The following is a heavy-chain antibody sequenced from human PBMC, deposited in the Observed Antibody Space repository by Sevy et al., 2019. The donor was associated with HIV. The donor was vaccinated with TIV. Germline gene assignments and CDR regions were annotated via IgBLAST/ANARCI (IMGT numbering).Heavy chain of an antibody. D-gene: IGHD2-8*01. J-gene: IGHJ4*02. V-gene: IGHV3-23*01. CDR2: ISGSGGST. Sequence: GGSLRLSCAASGFTFSSYAMSWVRQAPGKGLEWVSAISGSGGSTYYADSVKGRFTISRDNSKNTLFLQMDDLRAEDTAVYYCARDPRMYGDYLLAYFDYWGQGTLVTVSS. CDR1: GFTFSSYA. CDR3: ARDPRMYGDYLLAYFDY.